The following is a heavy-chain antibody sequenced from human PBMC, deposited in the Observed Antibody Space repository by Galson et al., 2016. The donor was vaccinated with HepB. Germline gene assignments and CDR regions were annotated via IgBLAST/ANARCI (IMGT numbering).Heavy chain of an antibody. Sequence: SCKASGDTFASYDINWLRQAPGQGLEWMGWMNPNSGNTGYAQKFQGRVTMTRNTSISTAYMELSSLTSEDTAVYYCARGSDYSNYVAVYWGQGTLVTASS. V-gene: IGHV1-8*01. J-gene: IGHJ4*02. CDR3: ARGSDYSNYVAVY. CDR1: GDTFASYD. D-gene: IGHD4-11*01. CDR2: MNPNSGNT.